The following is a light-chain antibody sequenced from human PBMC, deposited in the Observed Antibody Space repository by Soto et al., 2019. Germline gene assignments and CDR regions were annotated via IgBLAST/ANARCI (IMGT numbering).Light chain of an antibody. V-gene: IGLV2-14*03. CDR3: SSYTTSNTRQIV. CDR1: SSDVGGYNY. J-gene: IGLJ1*01. Sequence: QSALTQPASVSGSPGQSITISCTGTSSDVGGYNYVSWYQHHPGKAPKLMIYDVSNRPSGVSNRFSGSKSVNTASLTISGLQPEYEADYYCSSYTTSNTRQIVFGTGTKLTVL. CDR2: DVS.